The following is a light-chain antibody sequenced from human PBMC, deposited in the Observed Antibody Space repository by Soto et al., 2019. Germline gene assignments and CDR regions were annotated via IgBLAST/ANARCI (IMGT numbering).Light chain of an antibody. CDR1: SSNIGGNS. J-gene: IGLJ3*02. CDR3: GSWDSSLSAGV. CDR2: DDN. Sequence: QAVMTQPPSVSAAPGQKVTISCSGSSSNIGGNSVSWYQQLPGTAPKLLIYDDNKRPSGIPDRFSGSKSGTSATLGITGFQTGDEADYYCGSWDSSLSAGVFGGGTKVTVL. V-gene: IGLV1-51*01.